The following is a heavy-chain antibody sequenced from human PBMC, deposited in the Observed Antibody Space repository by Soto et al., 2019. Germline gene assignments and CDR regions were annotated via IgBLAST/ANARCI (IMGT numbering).Heavy chain of an antibody. D-gene: IGHD1-26*01. CDR1: GGAISSYC. CDR3: ARGVGRYGSNLDY. J-gene: IGHJ4*02. V-gene: IGHV4-59*01. CDR2: ICNSGGT. Sequence: QVQLQESGPGLVKPSETLSLTCTVSGGAISSYCCSWVRQPPGEGLEWIANICNSGGTNYNPSLKSRVVISVDTSRNQFSLQLSSVTAADTAVYYCARGVGRYGSNLDYWGQGTLVTVSS.